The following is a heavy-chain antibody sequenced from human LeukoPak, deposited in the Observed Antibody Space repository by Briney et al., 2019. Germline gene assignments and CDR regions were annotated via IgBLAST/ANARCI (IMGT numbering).Heavy chain of an antibody. CDR1: GFIFGDYA. J-gene: IGHJ5*02. D-gene: IGHD1-1*01. CDR2: IRSKVYGGTT. V-gene: IGHV3-49*03. Sequence: SLRLSCTASGFIFGDYAMSWFRQAPGKGLEWVGFIRSKVYGGTTEYAASVKDRFTISRDDSYSIASLQMNSLKTEDTGVYYCAKGPRGPGGTEGWFEPWGQGTLVIVSS. CDR3: AKGPRGPGGTEGWFEP.